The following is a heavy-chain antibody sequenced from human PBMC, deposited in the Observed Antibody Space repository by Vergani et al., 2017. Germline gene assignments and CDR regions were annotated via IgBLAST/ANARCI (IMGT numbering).Heavy chain of an antibody. CDR1: GFTFSSYS. Sequence: EVQLVESGGGLVQPGGSLRLSCAASGFTFSSYSMNWVRQAPGKGLEWVSYISSSSSTIYYADSVKGRFTISRDNAKNSLYLQMNSLRAEDTAVYYCARPKSSGWFYYMDVWGKGTTVTVSS. V-gene: IGHV3-48*01. D-gene: IGHD6-19*01. CDR3: ARPKSSGWFYYMDV. CDR2: ISSSSSTI. J-gene: IGHJ6*03.